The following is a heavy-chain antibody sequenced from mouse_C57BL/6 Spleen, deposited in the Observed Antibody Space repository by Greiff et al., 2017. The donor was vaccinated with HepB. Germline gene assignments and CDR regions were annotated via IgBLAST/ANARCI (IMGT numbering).Heavy chain of an antibody. CDR3: ARDTTVVAPGFAY. CDR2: ISDGGSYT. D-gene: IGHD1-1*01. Sequence: EVKLMESGGGLVKPGGSLKLSCAASGFTFSSYAMSWVRQTPEKRLEWVATISDGGSYTYYPDNVKGRFTISRANAKNNLYLQMSHLKSEDTAMYYCARDTTVVAPGFAYWGQGTLVTVSA. J-gene: IGHJ3*01. CDR1: GFTFSSYA. V-gene: IGHV5-4*01.